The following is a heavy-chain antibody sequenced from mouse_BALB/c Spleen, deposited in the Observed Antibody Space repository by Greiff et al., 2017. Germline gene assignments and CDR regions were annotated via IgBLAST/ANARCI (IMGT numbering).Heavy chain of an antibody. CDR1: GYTFTNYW. Sequence: QVQLQQSGAELVRPGTSVKMSCKAAGYTFTNYWIGWVKQRPGHGLEWIGDIYPGVGYTNYNEKFKGKATMTADTSSSTAYMQLSSLTSEDSAIYYCARAGYYGSSSLWYVDVWGAGTTVTVSS. V-gene: IGHV1-63*02. CDR2: IYPGVGYT. CDR3: ARAGYYGSSSLWYVDV. J-gene: IGHJ1*01. D-gene: IGHD1-1*01.